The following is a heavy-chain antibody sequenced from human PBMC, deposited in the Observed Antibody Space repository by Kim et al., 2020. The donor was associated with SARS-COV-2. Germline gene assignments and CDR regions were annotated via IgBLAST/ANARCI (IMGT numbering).Heavy chain of an antibody. CDR1: GGSISSSSYY. CDR3: ARRRGVLLWFGESHPFDY. J-gene: IGHJ4*02. V-gene: IGHV4-39*01. D-gene: IGHD3-10*01. CDR2: IYYSGST. Sequence: SETLSLTCTVSGGSISSSSYYWGWIRQPPGKGLEWIGRIYYSGSTYYNPSLKSRVTISVDTSKNQFSLKLSSVTAADTAVYYCARRRGVLLWFGESHPFDYWGQGTLVTVSS.